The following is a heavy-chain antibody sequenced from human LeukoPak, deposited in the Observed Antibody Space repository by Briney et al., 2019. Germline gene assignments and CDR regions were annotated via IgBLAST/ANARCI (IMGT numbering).Heavy chain of an antibody. V-gene: IGHV3-49*03. CDR1: GFTFGDYA. CDR2: IRSKAYGGTT. D-gene: IGHD3-3*01. CDR3: TRDKDYDFWSGYYTYYYYYMDV. J-gene: IGHJ6*03. Sequence: GGSLRLSSTASGFTFGDYAMSWFRQAPGKGLEWVGFIRSKAYGGTTEYAASVKGRFTISRDDSKSIAYLQMNSLKTEDTAVYYCTRDKDYDFWSGYYTYYYYYMDVWGKGTTVTVSS.